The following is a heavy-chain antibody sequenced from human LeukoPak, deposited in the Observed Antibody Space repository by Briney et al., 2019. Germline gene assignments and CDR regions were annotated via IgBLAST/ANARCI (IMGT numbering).Heavy chain of an antibody. V-gene: IGHV3-7*01. CDR2: IKQDGSEK. D-gene: IGHD2-15*01. CDR3: ARVRGSYYFDY. Sequence: GGSLRLSCAASGFTFSSYWMSWVRQAPGKGLEWAANIKQDGSEKYYVDSVKGRFTVSRDNAKNSLYLQMNSLRAEDTAVYYCARVRGSYYFDYWGQGTLVTVSS. CDR1: GFTFSSYW. J-gene: IGHJ4*02.